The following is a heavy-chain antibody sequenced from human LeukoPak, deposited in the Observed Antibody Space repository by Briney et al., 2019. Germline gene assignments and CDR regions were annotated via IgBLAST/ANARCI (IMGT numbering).Heavy chain of an antibody. D-gene: IGHD3-9*01. J-gene: IGHJ4*02. Sequence: VASVNVSCTASGYTFTGYYMHWVRQAPGQGLEWMGWLNPNSGGTYYAQKLQGRVTMTRDTSISTAYMELSRLRSDDTAVYYCARGHVLRYFDWLLDYWGQGTLVTVSS. CDR1: GYTFTGYY. V-gene: IGHV1-2*02. CDR2: LNPNSGGT. CDR3: ARGHVLRYFDWLLDY.